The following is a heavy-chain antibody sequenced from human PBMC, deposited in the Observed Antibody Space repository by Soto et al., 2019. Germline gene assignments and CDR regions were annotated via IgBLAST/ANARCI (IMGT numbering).Heavy chain of an antibody. J-gene: IGHJ5*02. CDR2: IIPIFGTA. D-gene: IGHD2-2*01. V-gene: IGHV1-69*13. CDR3: ARDIVVVPAAYAWFDP. CDR1: GGTFSSYA. Sequence: SVKVSCKASGGTFSSYAISWVRQAPGQGLEWMGGIIPIFGTANYAQKFQGRVTITADESTSTAYMELSSLRSEDTAVYYCARDIVVVPAAYAWFDPWGQGTLVTVSS.